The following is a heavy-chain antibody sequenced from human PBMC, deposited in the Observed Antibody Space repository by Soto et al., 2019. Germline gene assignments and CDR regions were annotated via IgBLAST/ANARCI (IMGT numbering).Heavy chain of an antibody. J-gene: IGHJ5*02. CDR2: TYYRSKWYN. V-gene: IGHV6-1*01. CDR3: ARSGQYCSGDSCYSGLGDWFDP. D-gene: IGHD2-15*01. CDR1: GDSVSSNSAS. Sequence: SQTLSLTCAISGDSVSSNSASWNWIRQSPSRGLEWLGRTYYRSKWYNDYAVSVKSRITINPDTSKNQFSLQLNSVTPEDTAVYYCARSGQYCSGDSCYSGLGDWFDPWGQGTLVTVSS.